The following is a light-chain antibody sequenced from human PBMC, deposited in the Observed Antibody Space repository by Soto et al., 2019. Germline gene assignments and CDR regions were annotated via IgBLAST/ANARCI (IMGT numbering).Light chain of an antibody. Sequence: EIVLTQSPGTLSLSPGERATLSCRASQSVSSSYLAWYQQKPGQAPRLLIYGASSRATGVPDRFSGSGSGTDFTLTISRLEPEDFAVYYWQQDGSSRVFTFGPGTKVDIK. CDR2: GAS. V-gene: IGKV3-20*01. CDR3: QQDGSSRVFT. CDR1: QSVSSSY. J-gene: IGKJ3*01.